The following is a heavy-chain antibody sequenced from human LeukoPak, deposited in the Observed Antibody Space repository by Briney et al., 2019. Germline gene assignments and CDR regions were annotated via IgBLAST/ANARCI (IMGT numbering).Heavy chain of an antibody. J-gene: IGHJ1*01. CDR3: AINLPANRRFQH. CDR2: IIPIFGTA. V-gene: IGHV1-69*05. Sequence: ASVKVSCKASGGTFSSYATSWVRQAPGQGLEWMGRIIPIFGTANYAQKFQGRVTITTDESTSTAYMELSNVRSEDTAMYYCAINLPANRRFQHWGQGTLVTVSS. D-gene: IGHD1-14*01. CDR1: GGTFSSYA.